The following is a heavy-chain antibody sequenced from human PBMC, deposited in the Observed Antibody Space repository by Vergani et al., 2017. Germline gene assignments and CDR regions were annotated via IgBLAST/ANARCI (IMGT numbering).Heavy chain of an antibody. Sequence: QVQLHESGPGLVKPSQTLSLTCTVSGGSITSGSFYWSWIRQPAGKGLEWIGRIHSSGTTNYNPSLKSRVTLSVDTSKNQLSLRMTSVTAADTAVYYCARDSWTSELRGVYWFVTWGQGTLVSVSS. J-gene: IGHJ5*02. D-gene: IGHD3-10*01. CDR3: ARDSWTSELRGVYWFVT. V-gene: IGHV4-61*02. CDR1: GGSITSGSFY. CDR2: IHSSGTT.